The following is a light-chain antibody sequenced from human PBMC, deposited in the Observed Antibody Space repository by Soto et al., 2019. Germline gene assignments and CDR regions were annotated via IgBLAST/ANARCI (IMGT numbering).Light chain of an antibody. CDR2: DAS. Sequence: DIQMTQSPSTLSASVGERVTITCRASQSISTWLAWYQQKPGKAPKLLIYDASTLENGVPARFSGSGSGTEFTLTITNLQPDDFGTYHCQQCYTPLNTFGQGTKLEI. V-gene: IGKV1-5*01. CDR1: QSISTW. CDR3: QQCYTPLNT. J-gene: IGKJ2*01.